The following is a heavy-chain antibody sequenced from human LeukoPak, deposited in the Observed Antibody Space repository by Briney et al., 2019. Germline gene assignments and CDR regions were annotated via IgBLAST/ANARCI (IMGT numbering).Heavy chain of an antibody. CDR1: GFTFSSCW. Sequence: GGSLRLSCAASGFTFSSCWMHWARQAPGKGLVWVSRIVTDGSITSHADSVKGRFTISRDNAKNTLYLQMNSLRVEDTAVYYCARGVPNGGSYQTDYWGQGTLVTVSS. CDR3: ARGVPNGGSYQTDY. CDR2: IVTDGSIT. J-gene: IGHJ4*02. V-gene: IGHV3-74*01. D-gene: IGHD1-26*01.